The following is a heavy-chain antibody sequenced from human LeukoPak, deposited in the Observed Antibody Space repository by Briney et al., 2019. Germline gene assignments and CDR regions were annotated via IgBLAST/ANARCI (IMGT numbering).Heavy chain of an antibody. D-gene: IGHD3-22*01. Sequence: ASVKVSCKASGDTFTSYYMHWVRQAPGQGLEWMGWINPNSGGTNYAQKFQGRVTMTRDTSISTAYMELSRLRSDDTAVYYCARDYYDSSGYYYDDCWGQGTLVTVSS. V-gene: IGHV1-2*02. CDR2: INPNSGGT. J-gene: IGHJ4*02. CDR3: ARDYYDSSGYYYDDC. CDR1: GDTFTSYY.